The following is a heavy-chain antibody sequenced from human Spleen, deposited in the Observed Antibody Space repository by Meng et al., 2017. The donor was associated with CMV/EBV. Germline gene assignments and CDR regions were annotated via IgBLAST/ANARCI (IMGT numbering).Heavy chain of an antibody. Sequence: CAVSGGSISSSNWWSWVRQTQGKGLEWIGEIYHSGSTNNNPSLKSRVTISVDKSKNQFSLKLSSVTAADTAVYYCASRYYDSSLGGYWGQGTLVTVSS. CDR3: ASRYYDSSLGGY. J-gene: IGHJ4*02. CDR1: GGSISSSNW. CDR2: IYHSGST. V-gene: IGHV4-4*02. D-gene: IGHD3-22*01.